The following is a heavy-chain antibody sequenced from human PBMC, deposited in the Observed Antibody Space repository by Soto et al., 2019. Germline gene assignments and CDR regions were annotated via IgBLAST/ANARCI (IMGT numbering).Heavy chain of an antibody. V-gene: IGHV3-48*01. J-gene: IGHJ4*02. D-gene: IGHD5-18*01. CDR3: ARVRGHSYGYVDF. Sequence: GGSLRLSCAASGFTSFSYYSMNWVRQAPGKGLEWVAFISSRGSPIYYADSVRGRFTISRDNAKNSLSLEMNRLRVEDTAVYYCARVRGHSYGYVDFWGQGTLVTVSS. CDR1: GFTSFSYYS. CDR2: ISSRGSPI.